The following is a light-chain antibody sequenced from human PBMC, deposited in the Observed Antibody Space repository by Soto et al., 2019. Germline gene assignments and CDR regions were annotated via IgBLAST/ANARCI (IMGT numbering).Light chain of an antibody. CDR2: GAS. V-gene: IGKV3-20*01. Sequence: EIVLTQSPGTLSVSPGERATLSCRASQTISSNYLAWYQQKPGQAPSLLIYGASSRATGIPDRFSGSGSGTDFTLTISRLEPEDSAVYYCQQHGSSPPTFGQGTKVEIK. CDR1: QTISSNY. J-gene: IGKJ1*01. CDR3: QQHGSSPPT.